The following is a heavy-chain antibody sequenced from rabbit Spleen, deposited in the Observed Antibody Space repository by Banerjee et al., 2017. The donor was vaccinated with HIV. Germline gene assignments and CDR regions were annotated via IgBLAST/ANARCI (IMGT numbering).Heavy chain of an antibody. Sequence: QSLEESGGGLVKPGASLTLTCNASGFSFSSGYDMCWVRQAPGKGLEWIACVYAGSSGSIYYASWAKGRITISKTSSTVTLQMTSLTAADTATYFCARDSGSSFSTYGMDLWGPGTLVTVS. D-gene: IGHD8-1*01. CDR2: VYAGSSGSI. V-gene: IGHV1S40*01. CDR1: GFSFSSGYD. CDR3: ARDSGSSFSTYGMDL. J-gene: IGHJ6*01.